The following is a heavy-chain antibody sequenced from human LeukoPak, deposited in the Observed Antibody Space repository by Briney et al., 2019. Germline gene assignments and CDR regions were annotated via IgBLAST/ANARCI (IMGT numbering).Heavy chain of an antibody. D-gene: IGHD5-24*01. Sequence: PSETLSLPCTVSGGSISSSSYYWGWIRQPPGKGLEWIGSIYYSGSTYYNPSLKSRVTISVDTSKNQFSLKLSSVTAADTAVYYCASQRDSYLFDYWGQGTLVTVSS. CDR3: ASQRDSYLFDY. CDR1: GGSISSSSYY. CDR2: IYYSGST. J-gene: IGHJ4*02. V-gene: IGHV4-39*01.